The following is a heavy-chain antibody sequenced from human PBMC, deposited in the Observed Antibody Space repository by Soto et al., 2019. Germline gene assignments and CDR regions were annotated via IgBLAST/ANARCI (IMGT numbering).Heavy chain of an antibody. Sequence: QLQLQESGPGLVKPSETLSLTCTVSGGSISSSSYYWGWIRQPQGKGLEWIGSIYYSGSTYYNPSLKSRVTISVDTSKNQFSLKLSSVTAADTAVYYCARDPGWRGSGSYGYYYYGMDVWGQGTTVTVSS. V-gene: IGHV4-39*02. D-gene: IGHD3-10*01. CDR3: ARDPGWRGSGSYGYYYYGMDV. CDR1: GGSISSSSYY. J-gene: IGHJ6*02. CDR2: IYYSGST.